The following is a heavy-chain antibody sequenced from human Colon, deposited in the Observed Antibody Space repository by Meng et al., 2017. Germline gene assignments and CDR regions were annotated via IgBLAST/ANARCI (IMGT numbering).Heavy chain of an antibody. J-gene: IGHJ4*02. V-gene: IGHV3-33*05. Sequence: GESLKISCAASGIPFSRSGIHWVRQGPGEGLEWVSFISSDRSQKYYVDSVKGRFTVSRDNSKNMVYLQMDSLRAEDTAVYYCARDKGTTSCDTWGQGTPVTSPQ. CDR2: ISSDRSQK. CDR1: GIPFSRSG. CDR3: ARDKGTTSCDT. D-gene: IGHD4-17*01.